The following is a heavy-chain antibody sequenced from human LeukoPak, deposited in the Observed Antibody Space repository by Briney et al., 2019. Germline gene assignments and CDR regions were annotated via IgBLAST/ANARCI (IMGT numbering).Heavy chain of an antibody. V-gene: IGHV3-23*01. CDR3: AKVGAVAGTYYFDY. CDR1: GFTFSSYG. Sequence: GGSLRLSCAASGFTFSSYGMSWVRQAPGKGLEWVSAISGSGGSTYYADSVKGRFTISRDNSKNTLYLQMNNLRAEDTAVYYCAKVGAVAGTYYFDYWGQGTLVTVSS. CDR2: ISGSGGST. D-gene: IGHD6-19*01. J-gene: IGHJ4*02.